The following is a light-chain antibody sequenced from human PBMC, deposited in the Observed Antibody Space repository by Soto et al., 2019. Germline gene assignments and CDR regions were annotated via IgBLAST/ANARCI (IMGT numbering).Light chain of an antibody. CDR1: SSDVGAYNY. J-gene: IGLJ1*01. Sequence: QSALTQPASVSGSPGQSITISCTGTSSDVGAYNYVSWYQQHPGKAPKLMIYEVGYRPSGVSHRFSGSKSGNTASLTISGLQAEDEADYYCSSYTSRNTLYVFGSGTKLTVL. CDR3: SSYTSRNTLYV. V-gene: IGLV2-14*01. CDR2: EVG.